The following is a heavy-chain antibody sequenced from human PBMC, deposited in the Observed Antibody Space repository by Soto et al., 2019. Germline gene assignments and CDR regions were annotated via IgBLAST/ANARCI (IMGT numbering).Heavy chain of an antibody. V-gene: IGHV4-39*01. CDR2: IHDSGST. CDR3: ARQDDIYNFFDP. Sequence: SETLSVRCSVGGGSISRSREYWDWIRQPPGKGLEWIGSIHDSGSTYYNPSLKSRVTISVDTSKNQFSLKLSSVTAADTAVYYCARQDDIYNFFDPSGQRTLVTVSS. J-gene: IGHJ5*02. CDR1: GGSISRSREY. D-gene: IGHD3-9*01.